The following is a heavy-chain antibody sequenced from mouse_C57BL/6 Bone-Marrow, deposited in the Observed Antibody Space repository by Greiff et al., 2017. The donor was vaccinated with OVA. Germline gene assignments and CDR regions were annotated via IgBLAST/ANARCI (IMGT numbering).Heavy chain of an antibody. V-gene: IGHV1-15*01. CDR1: GYTFTDYE. CDR3: TRARYYGSSPYWYFDV. CDR2: IDPATGGT. D-gene: IGHD1-1*01. J-gene: IGHJ1*03. Sequence: QVQLQQSGAELVRPGASVTLSCKASGYTFTDYEMHWVKQTPVHGLEWIGAIDPATGGTAYNQKFKGKAILTADKSSSTAYMELRSLTSEDSAVYYCTRARYYGSSPYWYFDVWGTGTTVTVSS.